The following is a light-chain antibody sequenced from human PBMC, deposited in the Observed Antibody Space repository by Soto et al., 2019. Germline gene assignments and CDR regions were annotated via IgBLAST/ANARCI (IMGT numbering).Light chain of an antibody. Sequence: QSALSHPPSASGSLGQSVTISCTGTSSDVGGYNYVSWYQQHPGKAPKLMIYEVSKRPSGVPDRFSGSKSGNTASLTVSGLQAEDEADYYCSSYAGSNPLFGGGTKLTVL. CDR2: EVS. CDR1: SSDVGGYNY. J-gene: IGLJ2*01. V-gene: IGLV2-8*01. CDR3: SSYAGSNPL.